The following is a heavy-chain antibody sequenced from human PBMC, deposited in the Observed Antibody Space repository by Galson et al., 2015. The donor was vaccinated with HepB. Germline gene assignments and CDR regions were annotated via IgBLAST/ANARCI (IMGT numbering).Heavy chain of an antibody. V-gene: IGHV3-21*01. D-gene: IGHD6-13*01. J-gene: IGHJ6*02. CDR2: ISSSSSYI. Sequence: SLRLSCAASGFTFSSYSMNWVRQAPGKGLEWVSSISSSSSYIYYADSVKGRFTISRDNAKNSLYLQMNSLRAEDTAVYYCARDLQRGETGYSSSWYFGPFYYYYYGMDVWGQGTTVTVSS. CDR3: ARDLQRGETGYSSSWYFGPFYYYYYGMDV. CDR1: GFTFSSYS.